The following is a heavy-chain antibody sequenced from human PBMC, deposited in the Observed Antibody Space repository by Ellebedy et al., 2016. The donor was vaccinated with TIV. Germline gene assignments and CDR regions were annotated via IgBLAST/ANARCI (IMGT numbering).Heavy chain of an antibody. CDR2: INPSGGST. J-gene: IGHJ4*02. CDR3: ARDLRGEGDY. Sequence: ASVKVSCKASGYTFTSYYLHWVRQAPGQGLQWMGIINPSGGSTTYAQKFQGRVTMTRDPSTNTAYMELSSLSSDDTAVYYCARDLRGEGDYWGQGTLVTVSS. CDR1: GYTFTSYY. V-gene: IGHV1-46*01.